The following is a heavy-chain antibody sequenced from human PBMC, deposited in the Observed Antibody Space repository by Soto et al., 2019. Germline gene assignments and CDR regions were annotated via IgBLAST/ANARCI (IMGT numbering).Heavy chain of an antibody. V-gene: IGHV3-30*18. CDR1: GFTFSSYG. D-gene: IGHD2-2*01. Sequence: GGSLRLSCAASGFTFSSYGMHWVRQAPGKGLEWVAVISYDGSNKYYADSVKGRFTISRDNSKNTLYLQMNSLRAEDTAVYYCAKGAGVFGIVVVPAARSHYFDYWGQGTLVTVSS. CDR3: AKGAGVFGIVVVPAARSHYFDY. J-gene: IGHJ4*02. CDR2: ISYDGSNK.